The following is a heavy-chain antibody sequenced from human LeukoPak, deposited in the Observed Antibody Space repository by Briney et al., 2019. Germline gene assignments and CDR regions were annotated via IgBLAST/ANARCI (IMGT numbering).Heavy chain of an antibody. Sequence: GGSLRLSCAASGFTVSSNYMSWVRQAPGKGLEWVSVIYSGGSTYYADSVKGRFTISRDNSKNTLYLQMTSPRAEDTAVYYCARRPDFWSGYYTGGHYYMDVWGKGTTVTVSS. J-gene: IGHJ6*03. CDR1: GFTVSSNY. V-gene: IGHV3-66*02. D-gene: IGHD3-3*01. CDR3: ARRPDFWSGYYTGGHYYMDV. CDR2: IYSGGST.